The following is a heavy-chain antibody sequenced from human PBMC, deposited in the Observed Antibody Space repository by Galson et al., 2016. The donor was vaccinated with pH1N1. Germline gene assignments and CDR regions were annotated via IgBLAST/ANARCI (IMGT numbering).Heavy chain of an antibody. Sequence: TLSLTCTVSGGSISSGGYYWSWIRQHPGKGLEWIGHIFYTGITHYSPSLKSRVTISVDTSKSQFSLKLSSVTAADTAVYYCARRFWEQLEGLPSDAFDFWGQGTLVTVAS. CDR3: ARRFWEQLEGLPSDAFDF. CDR1: GGSISSGGYY. V-gene: IGHV4-31*03. J-gene: IGHJ3*01. CDR2: IFYTGIT. D-gene: IGHD1-26*01.